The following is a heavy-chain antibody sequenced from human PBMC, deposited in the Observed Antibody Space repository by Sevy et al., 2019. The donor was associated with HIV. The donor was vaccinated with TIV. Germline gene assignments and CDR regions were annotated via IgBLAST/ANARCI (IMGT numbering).Heavy chain of an antibody. D-gene: IGHD2-21*01. CDR3: ARLRVIASAPYYFDY. V-gene: IGHV3-11*06. CDR2: ISSGNTYT. CDR1: GLIFSDYC. Sequence: GGSLRLSCAASGLIFSDYCMGWVRQAPGKGLEWVAVISSGNTYTNYADSVKGRFTISRDNAKKSLYLQMNTLRAEDTAVYYCARLRVIASAPYYFDYWGQGALVTVSS. J-gene: IGHJ4*02.